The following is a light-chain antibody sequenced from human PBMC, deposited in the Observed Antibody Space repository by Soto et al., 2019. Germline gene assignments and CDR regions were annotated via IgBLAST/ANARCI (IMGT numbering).Light chain of an antibody. Sequence: PGESATLYCRASQTVSITYLTWYQQKPGQAPRLLIFGASTRATGIPARFSGSGSGTEFTLTISSLQSEDFAVYYCQQRSNWPPITFGQGTRLEIK. J-gene: IGKJ5*01. CDR2: GAS. V-gene: IGKV3-15*01. CDR1: QTVSITY. CDR3: QQRSNWPPIT.